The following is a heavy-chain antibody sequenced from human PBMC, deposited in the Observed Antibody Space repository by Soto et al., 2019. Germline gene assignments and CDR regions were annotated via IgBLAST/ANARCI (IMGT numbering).Heavy chain of an antibody. Sequence: EVQLLESGGGLIQPGGSLRLSCAASGFTFSTYAMSWVRQAPEKGLEWVSGIVDSGGRTYYADSVKGRFTISRDNSKNTLYLQMNSLRVDDTAVYFCAKCGSPAIGDHYYYGMDAWGQGTTVTVSS. CDR3: AKCGSPAIGDHYYYGMDA. V-gene: IGHV3-23*01. J-gene: IGHJ6*02. D-gene: IGHD4-17*01. CDR1: GFTFSTYA. CDR2: IVDSGGRT.